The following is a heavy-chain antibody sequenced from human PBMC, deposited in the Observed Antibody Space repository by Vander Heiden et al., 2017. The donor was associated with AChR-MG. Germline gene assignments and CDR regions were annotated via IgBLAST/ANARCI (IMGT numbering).Heavy chain of an antibody. D-gene: IGHD3-16*01. CDR2: IYHSGST. J-gene: IGHJ4*02. CDR3: ARDLHRMGGFDQ. CDR1: GDSISSSNW. Sequence: QVQLQESGPGLVKPSGTLSVTCAVSGDSISSSNWWSWVRQAPGKGLEWIGEIYHSGSTNYNPSLKSRVTISVDRSKKQFSLKLSSVTAADTAVYYCARDLHRMGGFDQWSQGTLVTVSS. V-gene: IGHV4-4*02.